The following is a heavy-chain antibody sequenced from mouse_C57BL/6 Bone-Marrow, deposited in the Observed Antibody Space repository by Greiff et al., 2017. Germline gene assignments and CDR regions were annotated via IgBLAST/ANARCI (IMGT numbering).Heavy chain of an antibody. CDR2: IYPRSGNN. V-gene: IGHV1-81*01. CDR1: GYTFTRYG. J-gene: IGHJ3*01. CDR3: SRQLRLPSCAY. Sequence: VQLQQSGAELARPGASVKLSCKASGYTFTRYGISWVKQRTGKGLEWIGEIYPRSGNNYYNANFKGQATLTADKSSSTAYMELRSLTSEDAAVYFCSRQLRLPSCAYWGQGTLVTVSA. D-gene: IGHD3-2*02.